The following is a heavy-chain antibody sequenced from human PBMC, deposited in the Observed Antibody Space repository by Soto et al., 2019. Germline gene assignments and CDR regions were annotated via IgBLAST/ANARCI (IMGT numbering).Heavy chain of an antibody. J-gene: IGHJ4*02. Sequence: SVKVSCKASGGTFSSYAISWVRQAPGQGLEWMGGIIPIFGTANYAQKFQGRVTITADESTSTAYMELSSLSSEDTAVYYCARSGGLSDSSGYLFDYWGQGTLVTVSS. CDR1: GGTFSSYA. V-gene: IGHV1-69*13. CDR2: IIPIFGTA. D-gene: IGHD3-22*01. CDR3: ARSGGLSDSSGYLFDY.